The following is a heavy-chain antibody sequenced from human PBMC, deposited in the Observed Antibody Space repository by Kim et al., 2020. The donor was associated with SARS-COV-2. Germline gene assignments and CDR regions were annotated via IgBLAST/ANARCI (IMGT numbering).Heavy chain of an antibody. J-gene: IGHJ4*02. CDR2: ISYDGSNK. CDR3: ARDLLPLTKDSSSGADY. CDR1: GFTFSSYA. V-gene: IGHV3-30-3*01. D-gene: IGHD6-6*01. Sequence: GGSLRLSCAASGFTFSSYAMHWVRQAPGKGLEWVAVISYDGSNKYYADSVKGRFTISRDNSKNTLYLQMNSLRAEDTAVYYCARDLLPLTKDSSSGADYWGQGTLVTVSS.